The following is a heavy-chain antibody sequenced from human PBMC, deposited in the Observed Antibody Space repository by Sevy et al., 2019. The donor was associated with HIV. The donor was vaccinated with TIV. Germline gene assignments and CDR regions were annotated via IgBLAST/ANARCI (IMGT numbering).Heavy chain of an antibody. Sequence: GGSLRLSCAASGFTFSSYGMHWVRQAPGKGLEWVAFIWYDGSDKYYADSVKGRFAISRDKSKNTLYLQMNTLRIEDTAVYYCASDILTGFDYWGQGTLVTVSS. CDR3: ASDILTGFDY. D-gene: IGHD3-9*01. V-gene: IGHV3-30*02. CDR1: GFTFSSYG. CDR2: IWYDGSDK. J-gene: IGHJ4*02.